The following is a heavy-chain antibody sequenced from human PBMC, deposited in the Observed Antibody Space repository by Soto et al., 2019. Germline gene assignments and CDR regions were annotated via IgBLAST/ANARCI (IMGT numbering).Heavy chain of an antibody. CDR2: INAGNGNT. V-gene: IGHV1-3*01. Sequence: ASVKVSWKAAGYTFTSYAMHWVRQAPGQRLEWMGWINAGNGNTKYSQKFQGRVTITRDTSASTAYMELSSLRSEDTAVYYCATYDSSGYYPDYWGQGTLVTVSS. CDR1: GYTFTSYA. J-gene: IGHJ4*02. D-gene: IGHD3-22*01. CDR3: ATYDSSGYYPDY.